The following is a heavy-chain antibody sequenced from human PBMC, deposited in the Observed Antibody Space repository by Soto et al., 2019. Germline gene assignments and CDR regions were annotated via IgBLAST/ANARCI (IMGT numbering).Heavy chain of an antibody. CDR3: ARGLRSEIPAAIDYYYGMDV. V-gene: IGHV1-2*04. Sequence: ASVELSWKESGYTFTGYYRRWVRQAPGQGLEWMGWINPNSGGTNYAQKFQGWVTMTRDTSISTAYMELSRLRSDDTAVYYCARGLRSEIPAAIDYYYGMDVWGQGTTVTVSS. CDR2: INPNSGGT. CDR1: GYTFTGYY. J-gene: IGHJ6*02. D-gene: IGHD2-2*02.